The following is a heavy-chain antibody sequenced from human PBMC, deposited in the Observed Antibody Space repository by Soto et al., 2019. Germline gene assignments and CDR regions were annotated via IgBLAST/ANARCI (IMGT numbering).Heavy chain of an antibody. CDR3: ARQDSSGWYMGAFDI. CDR1: GFTFSSYG. J-gene: IGHJ3*02. V-gene: IGHV3-33*01. CDR2: IWYDGSNK. D-gene: IGHD6-19*01. Sequence: HPGGSLRLSCAASGFTFSSYGMHWVRQAPGKGLEWVAVIWYDGSNKYYADSVKGRFTISRDNSKNTLYLQMNSLRAEDTAVYYCARQDSSGWYMGAFDIWGQGTMVTV.